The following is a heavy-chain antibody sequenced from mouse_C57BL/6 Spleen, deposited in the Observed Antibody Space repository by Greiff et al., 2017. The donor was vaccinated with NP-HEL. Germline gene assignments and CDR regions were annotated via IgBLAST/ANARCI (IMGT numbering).Heavy chain of an antibody. Sequence: EVQLQQSGPELVKPGASVKIPCKASGYTFTDYNMDWVKQSHGKSLEWIGDINPNNGGTIYNQKFKGKATLTVDKSSSTAYMELRSLTSEDTAVYYGARYYDYDEAWFAYWGQGTLVTVSA. CDR1: GYTFTDYN. J-gene: IGHJ3*01. CDR2: INPNNGGT. V-gene: IGHV1-18*01. D-gene: IGHD2-4*01. CDR3: ARYYDYDEAWFAY.